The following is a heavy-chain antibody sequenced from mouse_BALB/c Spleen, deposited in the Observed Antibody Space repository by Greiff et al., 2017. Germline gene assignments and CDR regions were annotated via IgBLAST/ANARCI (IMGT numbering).Heavy chain of an antibody. CDR2: ISSGGSYT. CDR3: ARSMDY. J-gene: IGHJ4*01. Sequence: EVHLVESGGGLVKPGGSLKLSCAASGFTFSSYAMSWVRQTPEKRLEWVATISSGGSYTYYPDSVKGRFTISRDNAKNTLYLQMSSLRSEDTAMYYCARSMDYWGQGTSVTVSS. CDR1: GFTFSSYA. V-gene: IGHV5-9-3*01.